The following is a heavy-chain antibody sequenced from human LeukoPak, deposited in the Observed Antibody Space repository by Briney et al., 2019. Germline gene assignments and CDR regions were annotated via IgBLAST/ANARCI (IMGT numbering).Heavy chain of an antibody. D-gene: IGHD3-16*01. CDR2: IWYDGSNK. J-gene: IGHJ4*02. CDR1: GFTFSSYG. CDR3: ARDYVVNYFDY. V-gene: IGHV3-33*01. Sequence: TGRSLRLSCAASGFTFSSYGMQWVRQAPGKGLEWVAVIWYDGSNKYYADSVKGRFTISRDNSKNTLYLQMNSLRAEDTAVYYCARDYVVNYFDYWGQGTLVTVSS.